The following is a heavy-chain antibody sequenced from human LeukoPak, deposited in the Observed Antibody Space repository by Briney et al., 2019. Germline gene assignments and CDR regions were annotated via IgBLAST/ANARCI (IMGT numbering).Heavy chain of an antibody. D-gene: IGHD2-15*01. Sequence: GGSLRLSCAASGFTFSDHYMDWVRQAPGKGLEWVGRTRNKANSYTTEYAASVKGRFTISRDDSKNSLYLQMNSLKTEDTAVYYCAKDHTSYCSGGSCPAGYWGQGTLVAVSS. CDR1: GFTFSDHY. CDR2: TRNKANSYTT. J-gene: IGHJ4*02. V-gene: IGHV3-72*01. CDR3: AKDHTSYCSGGSCPAGY.